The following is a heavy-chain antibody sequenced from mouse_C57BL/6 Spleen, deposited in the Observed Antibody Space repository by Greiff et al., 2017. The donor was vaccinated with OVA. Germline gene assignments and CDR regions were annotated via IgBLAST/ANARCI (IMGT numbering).Heavy chain of an antibody. CDR1: GYTFTDYN. CDR2: INPNNGGT. D-gene: IGHD1-1*01. Sequence: EVQLQESGPELVKPGASVQMSCKASGYTFTDYNMHWVKQSHGKSLEWIGYINPNNGGTSYNQKFKGKATLTVNKSSSTAYMELRSLNSEDSAVYYCARRSYGSSYFDYWGQGTTLTVSS. CDR3: ARRSYGSSYFDY. J-gene: IGHJ2*01. V-gene: IGHV1-22*01.